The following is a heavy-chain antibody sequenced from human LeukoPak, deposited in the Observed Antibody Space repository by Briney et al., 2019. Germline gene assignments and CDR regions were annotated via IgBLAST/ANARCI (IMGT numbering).Heavy chain of an antibody. CDR3: AGNDYGVRGWFDP. D-gene: IGHD4-17*01. J-gene: IGHJ5*02. CDR1: GGSISSSNW. V-gene: IGHV4-4*02. Sequence: PSGTLSLTCAVSGGSISSSNWWSWVRQPPGKGLEWIGEIYHSGSTNYNPSLKSRVTISVDKSKNQFSLKLSSVTAADTAVYYCAGNDYGVRGWFDPWGQGTLVTVSS. CDR2: IYHSGST.